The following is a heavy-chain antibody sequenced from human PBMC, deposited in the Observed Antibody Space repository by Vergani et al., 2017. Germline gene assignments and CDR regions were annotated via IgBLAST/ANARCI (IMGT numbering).Heavy chain of an antibody. CDR2: IYYSGST. J-gene: IGHJ4*02. V-gene: IGHV4-38-2*02. D-gene: IGHD5-12*01. CDR3: ARPYSGYGLGEY. CDR1: GYSISSGYY. Sequence: QVQLQESGPGLVKPSETLSLTCTVSGYSISSGYYWGWVRQPPGKGLEWIGTIYYSGSTYYNPSLKSRVTISVDTSKNQFSLKLTSLTAADTAVYYCARPYSGYGLGEYWGQGTLVAVSS.